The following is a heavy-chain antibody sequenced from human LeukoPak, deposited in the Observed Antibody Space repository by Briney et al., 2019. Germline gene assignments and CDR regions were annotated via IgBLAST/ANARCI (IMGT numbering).Heavy chain of an antibody. CDR3: VKEITLTTAYFDY. Sequence: PGGSLRLSCVASGFTFSKYDMSWVRQAPGKGLEWVSGISDSGDQTYYADSVRARFTISRDNSKNTLYLQVNSLRAEDTALYYCVKEITLTTAYFDYWGQGTLVTVSS. CDR2: ISDSGDQT. D-gene: IGHD4-17*01. V-gene: IGHV3-23*01. CDR1: GFTFSKYD. J-gene: IGHJ4*02.